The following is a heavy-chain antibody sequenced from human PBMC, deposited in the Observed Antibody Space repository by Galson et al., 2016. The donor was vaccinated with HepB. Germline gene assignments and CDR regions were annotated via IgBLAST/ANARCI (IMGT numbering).Heavy chain of an antibody. CDR3: ARDRIATADSYCYGMDV. CDR1: GGSISSSSHL. Sequence: ETLSLTCTVSGGSISSSSHLWAWIRQPPGKGLEWIGSMFYSGSTYYNPSLKSRVTISLDTSKNHFSLNLTSVTAADTAVYYCARDRIATADSYCYGMDVWGQGTTVAVSS. CDR2: MFYSGST. J-gene: IGHJ6*02. D-gene: IGHD6-13*01. V-gene: IGHV4-39*07.